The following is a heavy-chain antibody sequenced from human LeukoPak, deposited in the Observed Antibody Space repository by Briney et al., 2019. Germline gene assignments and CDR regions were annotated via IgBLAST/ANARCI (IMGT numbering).Heavy chain of an antibody. CDR1: GYSISSGYY. V-gene: IGHV4-61*02. Sequence: SETLSLTCTVSGYSISSGYYWGWIRQPAGKGLEWIGRIYTSGSTNYNSSLKSRVIISVDTSKNQSSLKLSSVTAADTAVYYCATFPSGQDYYAYGMDVWGQGTTVTVSS. CDR3: ATFPSGQDYYAYGMDV. CDR2: IYTSGST. J-gene: IGHJ6*02. D-gene: IGHD6-25*01.